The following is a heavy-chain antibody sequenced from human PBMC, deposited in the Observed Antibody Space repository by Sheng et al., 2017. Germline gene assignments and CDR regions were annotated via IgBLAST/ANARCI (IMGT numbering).Heavy chain of an antibody. V-gene: IGHV4-34*01. J-gene: IGHJ4*02. Sequence: QVQLQQWGAGLLKPSETLSLTCAVYGGSFSGYYWSWIRQPPGKGLEWIGEINHSGSTNYNPSLKSRVTISVDTSKNQFSLKLSSVTAADTAVYYCARRTPYGSGIPGHFDYWGQGTLVTVSS. CDR3: ARRTPYGSGIPGHFDY. D-gene: IGHD3-10*01. CDR2: INHSGST. CDR1: GGSFSGYY.